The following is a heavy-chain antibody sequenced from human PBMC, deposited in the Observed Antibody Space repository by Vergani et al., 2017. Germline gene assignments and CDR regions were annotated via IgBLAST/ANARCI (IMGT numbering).Heavy chain of an antibody. V-gene: IGHV3-23*04. CDR1: GFTFSSHW. Sequence: EVQLVESGGGLVQPGGSLRLSCAASGFTFSSHWMSWVRQAPGKGLEWVSAISGSGGSTYYADSVKGRFTISSDNSKNTLYLQMNSLRAEDTAVYYCANGGWGEWEPFDYWGQGTLVTVSS. D-gene: IGHD1-26*01. CDR3: ANGGWGEWEPFDY. J-gene: IGHJ4*02. CDR2: ISGSGGST.